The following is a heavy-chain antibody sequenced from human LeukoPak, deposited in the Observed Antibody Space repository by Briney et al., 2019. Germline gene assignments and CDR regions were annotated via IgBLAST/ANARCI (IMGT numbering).Heavy chain of an antibody. CDR3: AKTSGSYFAGFDC. J-gene: IGHJ4*02. Sequence: PGGSLRLSCTASGFTFSNYAMTWVRQAPGKGLEWVSGISGNGGSTYYADSVKGRFTISRGYSKNSLHLQMNSLRAEDTAVYYCAKTSGSYFAGFDCWGQGTLVTVSS. D-gene: IGHD3-22*01. CDR2: ISGNGGST. CDR1: GFTFSNYA. V-gene: IGHV3-23*01.